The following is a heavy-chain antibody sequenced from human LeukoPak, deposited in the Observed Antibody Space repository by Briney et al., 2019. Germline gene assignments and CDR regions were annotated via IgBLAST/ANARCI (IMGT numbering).Heavy chain of an antibody. CDR3: ARDEVITFGGAIVIDY. Sequence: ASVKVSCKASGYTFTSYGISWVRQAPGQGLEWMGWISAYNGNTNYAQKLQGRVTMTTDTSTSTAYMELRSLRSDDTAVYYCARDEVITFGGAIVIDYWGQGTLVTVSS. CDR1: GYTFTSYG. J-gene: IGHJ4*02. D-gene: IGHD3-16*02. V-gene: IGHV1-18*01. CDR2: ISAYNGNT.